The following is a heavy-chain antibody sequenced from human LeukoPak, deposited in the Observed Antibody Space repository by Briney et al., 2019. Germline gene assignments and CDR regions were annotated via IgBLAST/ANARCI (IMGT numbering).Heavy chain of an antibody. CDR3: ARGRMVRGVVITLGDGFQH. Sequence: ASVKVSCKASGGTFSSYAISWVRQAPGQGLEWMGWINPNSGGTNYAQKFQGRVTMTRDTSISTAYMELSRLRSDDTAVYYCARGRMVRGVVITLGDGFQHWGQGTLVTVSS. V-gene: IGHV1-2*02. CDR1: GGTFSSYA. CDR2: INPNSGGT. J-gene: IGHJ1*01. D-gene: IGHD3-10*01.